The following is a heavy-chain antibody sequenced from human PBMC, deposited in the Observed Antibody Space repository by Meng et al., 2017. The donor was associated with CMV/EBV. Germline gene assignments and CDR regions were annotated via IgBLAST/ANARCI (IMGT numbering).Heavy chain of an antibody. CDR3: ARDGGDYDFWSGYIYYYGMDV. Sequence: GGSLRLSCAASGFTFSSHSMNWVRQAPGKGLEWVSSISSSSSYIYYADSVKGRFTISRDNAKNSLYLQMNSLRAEDTAVYYCARDGGDYDFWSGYIYYYGMDVWGQGTTVTVSS. J-gene: IGHJ6*02. D-gene: IGHD3-3*01. CDR1: GFTFSSHS. CDR2: ISSSSSYI. V-gene: IGHV3-21*01.